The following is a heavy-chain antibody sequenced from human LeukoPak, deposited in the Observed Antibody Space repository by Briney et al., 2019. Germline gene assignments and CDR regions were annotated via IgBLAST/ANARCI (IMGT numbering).Heavy chain of an antibody. Sequence: SETLSLTCTVSGGSISSSSYYWGWIRQPPGKGLEWIGSIYYSGSTYYNPSLKSRVTISVDTSKNQFSLNLSSVTAADTAVYYCARHYCGGTSCYQFDCWGQGTLVTVSS. J-gene: IGHJ4*02. V-gene: IGHV4-39*01. D-gene: IGHD2-2*01. CDR1: GGSISSSSYY. CDR3: ARHYCGGTSCYQFDC. CDR2: IYYSGST.